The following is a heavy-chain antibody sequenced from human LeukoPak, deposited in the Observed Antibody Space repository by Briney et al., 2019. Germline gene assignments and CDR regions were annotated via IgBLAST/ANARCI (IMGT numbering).Heavy chain of an antibody. CDR2: IYYSGST. J-gene: IGHJ4*02. CDR1: GGSISSSSYY. Sequence: SETLSLTCTVSGGSISSSSYYRGWIRQPPGKGLEWIGSIYYSGSTYYNPSLKSRVTISVDTSKNQFSLKLSSVTAADTAVYYRAGRIAAAGAFGYWGQGTLVTVSS. D-gene: IGHD6-13*01. CDR3: AGRIAAAGAFGY. V-gene: IGHV4-39*01.